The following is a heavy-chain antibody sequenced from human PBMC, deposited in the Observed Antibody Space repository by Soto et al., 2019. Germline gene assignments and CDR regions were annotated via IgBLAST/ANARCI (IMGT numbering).Heavy chain of an antibody. CDR3: ARKAEVSSPIHYYYYYMDV. J-gene: IGHJ6*03. CDR1: GASISSSNYY. V-gene: IGHV4-39*01. CDR2: LYYGGTT. D-gene: IGHD6-13*01. Sequence: SETLSLTCTISGASISSSNYYWGWIRQPPGKGLEWIGTLYYGGTTYYNPSLKSRVTISVDTSKSQFSLRLTSVTAAETAVYYCARKAEVSSPIHYYYYYMDVWGKGTTVTVSS.